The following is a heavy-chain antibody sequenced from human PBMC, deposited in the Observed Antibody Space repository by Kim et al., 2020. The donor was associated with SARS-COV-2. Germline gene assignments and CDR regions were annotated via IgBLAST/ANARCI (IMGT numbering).Heavy chain of an antibody. J-gene: IGHJ6*02. V-gene: IGHV3-21*01. D-gene: IGHD5-18*01. CDR3: ASPIVGYSYGFLHGMDV. CDR2: ISSSSSYI. CDR1: GFTFSSYS. Sequence: GGSLRLSCAASGFTFSSYSMNWVRQAPGKGLEWVSSISSSSSYIYYADSVKGRFTISRDNAKNSLYLQMNSLRAEDTAVYYCASPIVGYSYGFLHGMDVWGQGTTVTVSS.